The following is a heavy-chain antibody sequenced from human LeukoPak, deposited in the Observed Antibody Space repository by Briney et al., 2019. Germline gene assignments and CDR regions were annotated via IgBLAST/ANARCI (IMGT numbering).Heavy chain of an antibody. V-gene: IGHV3-30*02. J-gene: IGHJ4*02. Sequence: PGGPLRLSCAASGFTFSNYGMHWARQAPGKGLEWVAFIRYDGSKKYYADSVKRRFTISRDNSKNTLYLQMNSLRAEDTAVYYCAKAPIVGFYFDYWGQGTLVTVSS. CDR3: AKAPIVGFYFDY. D-gene: IGHD1-26*01. CDR2: IRYDGSKK. CDR1: GFTFSNYG.